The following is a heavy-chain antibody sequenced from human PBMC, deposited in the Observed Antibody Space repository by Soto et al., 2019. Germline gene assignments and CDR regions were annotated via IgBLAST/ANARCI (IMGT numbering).Heavy chain of an antibody. Sequence: SETLSLTCTVSAGSVSSGSYYWSWIRQPPGKGLEWIGYIYYSGSANNNPSLKSRVTISIDTSKNQFSLKLYSVTAADTAVYYCARVSIAVAGMTDYWGQGTPVTVSS. CDR2: IYYSGSA. CDR3: ARVSIAVAGMTDY. D-gene: IGHD6-19*01. J-gene: IGHJ4*02. V-gene: IGHV4-61*01. CDR1: AGSVSSGSYY.